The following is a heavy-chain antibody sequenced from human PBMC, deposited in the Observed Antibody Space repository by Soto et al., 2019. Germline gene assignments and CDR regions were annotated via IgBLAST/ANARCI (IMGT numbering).Heavy chain of an antibody. J-gene: IGHJ6*03. CDR1: GFTFSSYG. V-gene: IGHV3-33*01. D-gene: IGHD4-17*01. Sequence: QVQLVESGGGVVQPARSLRLSCAASGFTFSSYGMHWVRQAPGKGLEWVAVMWYDGSNKYYADSVKGRFTISRDNSKNTLHLQINGLRAEDTAVYYCARESYGDYYYYMDVWGKGTTVTVSS. CDR3: ARESYGDYYYYMDV. CDR2: MWYDGSNK.